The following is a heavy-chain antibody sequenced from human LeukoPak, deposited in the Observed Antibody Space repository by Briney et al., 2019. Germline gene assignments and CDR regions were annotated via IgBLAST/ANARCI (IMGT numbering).Heavy chain of an antibody. CDR2: IYYSGST. CDR3: ATTYYYDSSGPPLVAFDI. J-gene: IGHJ3*02. V-gene: IGHV4-59*01. CDR1: GGSISSYY. Sequence: PSETLSLTCTVSGGSISSYYWSWIRQPPGKGLEWIGYIYYSGSTNYNPSLKSRVTISVDTSKNQFSLKLSSVTAADTAVYYCATTYYYDSSGPPLVAFDIWGQGTMVTVSS. D-gene: IGHD3-22*01.